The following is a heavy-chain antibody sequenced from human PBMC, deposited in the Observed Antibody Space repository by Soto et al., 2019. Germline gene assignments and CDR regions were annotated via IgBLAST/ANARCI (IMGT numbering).Heavy chain of an antibody. CDR3: AADLPDWGAYAFDY. Sequence: GGSHRLSSTASGFTFTRAWLNWARQAPGKGLEWVGRAKSEINGGAVDYAAPVKGRFTISRDASQNTVYLQMNSLRADDTAVYYCAADLPDWGAYAFDYWGHGTQVTVSS. D-gene: IGHD3-16*01. CDR1: GFTFTRAW. J-gene: IGHJ4*01. V-gene: IGHV3-15*07. CDR2: AKSEINGGAV.